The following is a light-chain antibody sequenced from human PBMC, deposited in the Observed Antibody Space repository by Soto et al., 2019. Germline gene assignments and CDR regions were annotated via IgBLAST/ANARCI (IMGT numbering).Light chain of an antibody. CDR2: DDN. Sequence: LTQPHSVSESPGKTVTISCTGSSGSIASNYVQWYQQRPGSAPTTVIFDDNQRPSGVPDRFSGSIDSSSNSASLTISGLKTEDEADYCCQSYDSSNHVVFGGGTKLTVL. CDR3: QSYDSSNHVV. CDR1: SGSIASNY. J-gene: IGLJ2*01. V-gene: IGLV6-57*02.